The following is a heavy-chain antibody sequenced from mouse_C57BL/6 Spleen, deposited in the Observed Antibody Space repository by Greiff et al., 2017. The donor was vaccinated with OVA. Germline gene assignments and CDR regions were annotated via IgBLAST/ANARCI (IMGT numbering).Heavy chain of an antibody. V-gene: IGHV1-69*01. D-gene: IGHD2-3*01. CDR1: GYTFTSYW. J-gene: IGHJ3*01. Sequence: VQLQQPGAELVMPGASVKLSCKASGYTFTSYWMHWVKQRPGQGLEWIGEIDPSDSYTNYNQKFKGQSTLTVDKSSSTAYMQLSSLTSEDSAVYYCAKYDGYYTWFSYWGQGALVTVSA. CDR3: AKYDGYYTWFSY. CDR2: IDPSDSYT.